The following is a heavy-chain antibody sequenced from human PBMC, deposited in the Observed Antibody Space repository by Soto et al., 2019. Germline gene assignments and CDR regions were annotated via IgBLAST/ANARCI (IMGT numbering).Heavy chain of an antibody. CDR1: GYTFTNYY. Sequence: ASVKVSCKASGYTFTNYYMHWVRQAPGQGLEWMGIINPGRGSTTYAHKFQGRVTMTRDTSTSTVYMELDSLRSDDTAVYFCARISNSLPDYWGQGTLVTVSS. D-gene: IGHD1-1*01. J-gene: IGHJ4*02. V-gene: IGHV1-46*01. CDR3: ARISNSLPDY. CDR2: INPGRGST.